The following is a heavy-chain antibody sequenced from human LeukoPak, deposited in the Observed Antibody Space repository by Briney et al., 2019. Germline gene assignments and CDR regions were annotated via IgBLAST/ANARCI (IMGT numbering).Heavy chain of an antibody. CDR2: IYYSGTT. V-gene: IGHV4-31*03. D-gene: IGHD4-23*01. J-gene: IGHJ4*02. CDR1: GGSISSGDYY. Sequence: SETLSLTCTVSGGSISSGDYYWSWIRQHPGKGLEWIGHIYYSGTTYYNPSLKSRVSISVDTSKNQFSLRLSSVTAADTAVYYCARCGGNAHDYWGQGTLVTVSS. CDR3: ARCGGNAHDY.